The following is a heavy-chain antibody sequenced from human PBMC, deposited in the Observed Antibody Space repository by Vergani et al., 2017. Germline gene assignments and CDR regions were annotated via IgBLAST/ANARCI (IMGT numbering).Heavy chain of an antibody. J-gene: IGHJ5*02. D-gene: IGHD3-10*01. CDR2: INPNSGGT. V-gene: IGHV1-2*02. CDR3: AGEIVITMVRGERWFYP. CDR1: GYTFTGYY. Sequence: QVQLVQSGAEVKKPGASVKVSCKASGYTFTGYYMHWVRQAPGQGLEWMGWINPNSGGTNYAQKFQGRVTMTRDTSISTAYMELSRLRSDDTAVYYCAGEIVITMVRGERWFYPWGQGTLVTV.